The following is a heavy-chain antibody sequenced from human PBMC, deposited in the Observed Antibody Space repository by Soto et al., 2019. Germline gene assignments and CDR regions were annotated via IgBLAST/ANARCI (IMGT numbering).Heavy chain of an antibody. CDR3: ARGMYNSGWNLDI. J-gene: IGHJ4*02. V-gene: IGHV4-61*01. Sequence: PSETLSLTCPVSGGSVSSATYFWCWVRQPPGGGLEWIAYILYSGSTKYNPSLKSRVTISLSTSKTKFSLRLTSLTAAHTAVYYCARGMYNSGWNLDIWGQGTVVTASS. CDR2: ILYSGST. CDR1: GGSVSSATYF. D-gene: IGHD6-19*01.